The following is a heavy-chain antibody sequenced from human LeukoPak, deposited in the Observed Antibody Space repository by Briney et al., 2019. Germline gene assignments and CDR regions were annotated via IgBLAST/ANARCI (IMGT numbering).Heavy chain of an antibody. CDR1: GYSISSGYY. CDR2: IYHSGRT. J-gene: IGHJ5*02. CDR3: ATEGDSSSVGWFDP. V-gene: IGHV4-38-2*02. Sequence: SETLSLPCTVSGYSISSGYYWGWIRQPPGKGLEWIGSIYHSGRTYYNPSLKSRVTISVDTSKNQFSLKLSSVTAADTAVYYCATEGDSSSVGWFDPWGQGTLVTVSS. D-gene: IGHD6-13*01.